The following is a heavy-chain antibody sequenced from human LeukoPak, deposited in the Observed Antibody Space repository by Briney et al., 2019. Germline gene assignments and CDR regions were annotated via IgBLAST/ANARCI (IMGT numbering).Heavy chain of an antibody. CDR2: INHSGST. D-gene: IGHD3-22*01. CDR3: ARGEKYYYDSSGYFTGRVYFDY. J-gene: IGHJ4*02. CDR1: GGSFSGYY. V-gene: IGHV4-34*01. Sequence: PSETLSLTCAVYGGSFSGYYWSWIRQPPGKGLEWIGEINHSGSTNYNPSLKSRVTISVDTSKNQFSLKLSSVTAADTAVYYCARGEKYYYDSSGYFTGRVYFDYWGQGTLVTVSS.